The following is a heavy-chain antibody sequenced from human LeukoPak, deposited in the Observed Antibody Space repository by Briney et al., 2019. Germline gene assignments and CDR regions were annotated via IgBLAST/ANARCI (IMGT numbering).Heavy chain of an antibody. D-gene: IGHD6-13*01. J-gene: IGHJ6*02. V-gene: IGHV1-69*13. CDR3: ARLSGSSPDYYYYYGMDV. CDR2: IIPIFGTA. Sequence: LVNVSCKASGGTFSSYAICWVRQAPGQGLEWMGGIIPIFGTANYAQKFQGRVTITADESTSTAYMELSSLRSEDTAVYYCARLSGSSPDYYYYYGMDVWGQGTTVTVSS. CDR1: GGTFSSYA.